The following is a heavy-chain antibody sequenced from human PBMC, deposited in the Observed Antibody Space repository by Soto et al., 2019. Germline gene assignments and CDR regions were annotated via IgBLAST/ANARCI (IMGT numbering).Heavy chain of an antibody. CDR3: ARSGSYDILTGPFDY. J-gene: IGHJ4*02. V-gene: IGHV4-31*03. CDR2: IYYSGST. Sequence: QVQLQESGPGLVKPSQTLSLTCTVSGGSISSGGYYWSWIRQHPGKGLEWIGYIYYSGSTSYNPSLKSRVTISVDTSKNQFSLKLSSVTAADTAVYYCARSGSYDILTGPFDYWGQGTLVTVSS. D-gene: IGHD3-9*01. CDR1: GGSISSGGYY.